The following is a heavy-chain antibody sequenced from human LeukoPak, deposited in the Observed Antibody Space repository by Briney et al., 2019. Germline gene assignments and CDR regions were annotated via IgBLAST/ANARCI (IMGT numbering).Heavy chain of an antibody. J-gene: IGHJ6*02. V-gene: IGHV4-34*01. Sequence: SETLSLTCAVYGGSFSGNYWSWIRQPPGKGLEWIGEINHSGSTNYNPSLKSRVTISVGTSKNQFSLELSSVTAADTAVYYCARGRTPHYNYGMDVWGQGTTVTVSS. CDR1: GGSFSGNY. CDR2: INHSGST. CDR3: ARGRTPHYNYGMDV.